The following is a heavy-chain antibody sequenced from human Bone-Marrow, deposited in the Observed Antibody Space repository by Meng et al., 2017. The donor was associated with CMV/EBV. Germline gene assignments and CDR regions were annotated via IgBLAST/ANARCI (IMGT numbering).Heavy chain of an antibody. CDR1: GYSFTTYW. D-gene: IGHD2-21*01. Sequence: KVSCKGSGYSFTTYWIGWVRQMPGKGLEWMGIIYPGDSDIRYSPSFQGQVTISADKSISTAYLQWSSLKASDTAMYYCARDKVVGPTLFDYWGQGTLVTVSS. CDR2: IYPGDSDI. V-gene: IGHV5-51*01. J-gene: IGHJ4*02. CDR3: ARDKVVGPTLFDY.